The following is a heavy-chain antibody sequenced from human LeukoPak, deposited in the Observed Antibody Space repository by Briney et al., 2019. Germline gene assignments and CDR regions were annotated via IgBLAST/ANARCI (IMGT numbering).Heavy chain of an antibody. D-gene: IGHD2-15*01. CDR3: AKGRPIVVVVAATYYFDY. V-gene: IGHV3-48*01. CDR1: GFIFSSYS. J-gene: IGHJ4*02. CDR2: ISSTSTTI. Sequence: PGGSLRLSCAASGFIFSSYSMNWVRQAPGKGLEWVSYISSTSTTIYYAESVKGRFTISRDNSKNTLYLQMNSLRAEDTAVYYCAKGRPIVVVVAATYYFDYWGQGTLVTVSS.